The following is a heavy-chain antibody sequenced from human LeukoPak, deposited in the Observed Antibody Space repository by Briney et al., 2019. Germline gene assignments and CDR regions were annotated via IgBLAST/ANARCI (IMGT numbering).Heavy chain of an antibody. D-gene: IGHD3-22*01. Sequence: GGSLRLSCAASGFTFSSYSMNWVRQAPGKGLEWVSSISSSSSYIYYADSVKGRFTISRDNAKNSLYLQMNSLRAEDTAVYYCARALANYYDSSGYYSNWGQGTPVTVSS. V-gene: IGHV3-21*01. J-gene: IGHJ4*02. CDR3: ARALANYYDSSGYYSN. CDR1: GFTFSSYS. CDR2: ISSSSSYI.